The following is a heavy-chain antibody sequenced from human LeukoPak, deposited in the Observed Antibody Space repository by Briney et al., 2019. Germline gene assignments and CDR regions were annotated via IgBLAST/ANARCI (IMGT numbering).Heavy chain of an antibody. V-gene: IGHV3-15*01. CDR3: AKDLRDEWQQLVDGYFQH. D-gene: IGHD6-13*01. CDR1: GFIFSNAW. Sequence: GGSLRLSCAASGFIFSNAWMTWVRQAPGKGLEWVGRIKSKTDGGTTDYAAPVKGRFTISRDNSKNTLYLQMNSLRAEDTAVYYCAKDLRDEWQQLVDGYFQHWGQGTLVTVSS. CDR2: IKSKTDGGTT. J-gene: IGHJ1*01.